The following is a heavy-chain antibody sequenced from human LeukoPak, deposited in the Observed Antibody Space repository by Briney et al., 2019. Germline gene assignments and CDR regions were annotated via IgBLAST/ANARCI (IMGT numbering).Heavy chain of an antibody. J-gene: IGHJ6*03. D-gene: IGHD2-15*01. Sequence: PSETLSLTCTVSGGSISSYYWSWIRQPPGKGLEWIGYIYYSGSTNYNPSLKSRVTISVDTSKNQFSLKLSSVTAADTAVYYCARIGRGCSGGSCYYYYYMDVWGKGTTVTVSS. CDR1: GGSISSYY. CDR3: ARIGRGCSGGSCYYYYYMDV. CDR2: IYYSGST. V-gene: IGHV4-59*01.